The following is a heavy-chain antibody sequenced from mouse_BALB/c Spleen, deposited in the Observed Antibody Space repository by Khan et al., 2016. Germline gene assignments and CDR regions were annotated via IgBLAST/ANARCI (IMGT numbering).Heavy chain of an antibody. J-gene: IGHJ3*01. D-gene: IGHD2-12*01. CDR3: SSDYDESAY. CDR2: IWGDGRT. CDR1: GFSLTGYG. Sequence: QMQLEESGPGLVAPSQSLSITCTVSGFSLTGYGVNWVRQPPGKGLEWLGKIWGDGRTDYNSVLKSRVSISKDNSKSQVFLKMNSLQTDDTANYYCSSDYDESAYWGQGTLVIVSA. V-gene: IGHV2-6-7*01.